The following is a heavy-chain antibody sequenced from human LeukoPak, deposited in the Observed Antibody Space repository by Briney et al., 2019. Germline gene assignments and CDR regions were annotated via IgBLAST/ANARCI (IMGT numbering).Heavy chain of an antibody. CDR1: GGTFSSYA. Sequence: SVKVSCKASGGTFSSYAISWVRQAPGQGLEWKGRIIPILGIANYAQKFQGRVTITADKSTSTAYMELSSLRSEDTAVYYCARASGYDILTGSPFDYWGQGTLVTVSS. V-gene: IGHV1-69*04. CDR2: IIPILGIA. J-gene: IGHJ4*02. D-gene: IGHD3-9*01. CDR3: ARASGYDILTGSPFDY.